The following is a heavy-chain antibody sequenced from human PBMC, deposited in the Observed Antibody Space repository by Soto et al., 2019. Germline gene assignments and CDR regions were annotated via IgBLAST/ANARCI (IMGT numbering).Heavy chain of an antibody. CDR1: GFTFSSYE. V-gene: IGHV3-48*03. D-gene: IGHD6-13*01. CDR3: AREPQYSSSWSYFDY. Sequence: GGSLRLSCAASGFTFSSYEMNWVRQAPGKGLEWVSYISSSGSTIYYADSVKGRFTISRDNAKNSLYLQMNSLRAEDTAVYYCAREPQYSSSWSYFDYWGQGTLVTVSS. CDR2: ISSSGSTI. J-gene: IGHJ4*02.